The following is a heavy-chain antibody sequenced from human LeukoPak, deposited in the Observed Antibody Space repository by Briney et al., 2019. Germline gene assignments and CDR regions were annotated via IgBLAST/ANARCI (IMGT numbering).Heavy chain of an antibody. D-gene: IGHD6-19*01. Sequence: PGGSLRLSCAASGFTFSDYYMSWIRQAPGKGLEWVSYISSSGSTIYYADSVRGRFTISRDNAKNSLYLQMNSLRAEDTAVYYCARDKPRYSSGWPGIDYWGQGTLVTVSS. CDR3: ARDKPRYSSGWPGIDY. CDR2: ISSSGSTI. V-gene: IGHV3-11*01. CDR1: GFTFSDYY. J-gene: IGHJ4*02.